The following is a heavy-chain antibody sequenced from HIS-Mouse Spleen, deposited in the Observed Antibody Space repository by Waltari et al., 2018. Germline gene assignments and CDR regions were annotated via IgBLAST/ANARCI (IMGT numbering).Heavy chain of an antibody. CDR2: INHSGST. CDR3: AGYNWNYGTDY. Sequence: QVQLQQWGAGLLKPSETLSLTCAVYAWSFSGYYWSWIRKPPGKGLEWIGEINHSGSTNYNPSLKSRVTISVDTSKNQFSLKLSSVTAADTAVYYCAGYNWNYGTDYWGQGTLVTVSS. J-gene: IGHJ4*02. CDR1: AWSFSGYY. D-gene: IGHD1-7*01. V-gene: IGHV4-34*01.